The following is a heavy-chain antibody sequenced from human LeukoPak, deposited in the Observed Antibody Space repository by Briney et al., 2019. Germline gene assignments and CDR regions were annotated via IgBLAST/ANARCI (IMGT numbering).Heavy chain of an antibody. D-gene: IGHD3-22*01. CDR1: GGTFSSYT. CDR3: ARGDDSSGYYHFDY. V-gene: IGHV1-69*02. CDR2: IIPILGIA. J-gene: IGHJ4*02. Sequence: PVKVSCKASGGTFSSYTISWVRQAPGQGLEWMGRIIPILGIANYAQKFQGRVTITADKSTSTAYMELSSLRSEDTAVYYCARGDDSSGYYHFDYWGQGTLVTVSS.